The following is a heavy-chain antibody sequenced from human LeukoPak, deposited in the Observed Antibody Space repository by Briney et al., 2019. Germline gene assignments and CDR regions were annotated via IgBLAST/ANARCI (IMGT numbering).Heavy chain of an antibody. CDR2: IYHSGST. V-gene: IGHV4-30-2*01. CDR3: ARGGRQQLYFDY. D-gene: IGHD6-13*01. Sequence: SETLSLTCTVSGGSISSGGYYWSWIRQPPGKGLEWIGYIYHSGSTYYNPSLKSRVTLSVDRSKNQFSLKLSSVTAADTAVYYCARGGRQQLYFDYWGQGTLVTVSS. CDR1: GGSISSGGYY. J-gene: IGHJ4*02.